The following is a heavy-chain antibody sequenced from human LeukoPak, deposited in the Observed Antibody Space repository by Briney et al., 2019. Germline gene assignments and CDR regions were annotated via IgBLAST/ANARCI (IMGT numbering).Heavy chain of an antibody. J-gene: IGHJ6*04. CDR1: GFTFSSYA. V-gene: IGHV3-23*01. D-gene: IGHD3-10*01. Sequence: PGGSLRLSCAASGFTFSSYAMSWVRQAPGKGLEWVSAISGSGGSTYYADSVKGRFTISRDNSKNTLYLQMNSLRAADTAVYYCAKSWAGPHYGMDVWGKGTTVTVSS. CDR3: AKSWAGPHYGMDV. CDR2: ISGSGGST.